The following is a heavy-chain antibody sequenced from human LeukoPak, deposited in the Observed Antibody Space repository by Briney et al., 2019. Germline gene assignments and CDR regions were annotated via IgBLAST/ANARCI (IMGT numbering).Heavy chain of an antibody. V-gene: IGHV6-1*01. J-gene: IGHJ3*02. D-gene: IGHD5-18*01. CDR2: THYRSKWYN. CDR1: GDSVSSNSAA. CDR3: ARISGGYSYGDDAFDI. Sequence: SQTLSLTCAISGDSVSSNSAAWNWIRQSPSRGLEWLGRTHYRSKWYNDYAVSVKSRITINPDTSKNQFSLQLNSVTPEDTAVYYCARISGGYSYGDDAFDIWGQGTMVTVSS.